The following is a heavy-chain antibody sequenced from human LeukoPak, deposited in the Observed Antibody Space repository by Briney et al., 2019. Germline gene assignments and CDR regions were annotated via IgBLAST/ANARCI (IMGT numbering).Heavy chain of an antibody. V-gene: IGHV1-46*01. CDR1: GYTFTSYY. Sequence: ASVKVSCKASGYTFTSYYMHWVRQAPGQGLEWMGIINPSGGSTSYAQKFQGRVTMTRNTSISTAYMELGSLRSEDTAVYYCARGRTTYYDFWSGYSSYYYYGMDVWGQGTTVTVSS. D-gene: IGHD3-3*01. J-gene: IGHJ6*02. CDR3: ARGRTTYYDFWSGYSSYYYYGMDV. CDR2: INPSGGST.